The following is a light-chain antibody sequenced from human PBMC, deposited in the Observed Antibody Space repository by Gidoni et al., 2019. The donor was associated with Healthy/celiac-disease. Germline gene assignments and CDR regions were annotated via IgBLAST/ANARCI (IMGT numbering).Light chain of an antibody. J-gene: IGKJ3*01. CDR1: QSVLYHSNNKND. Sequence: DIVMTQSPDSLAVSLGERATINCKSSQSVLYHSNNKNDLAWYQQKPGQPPKLLIYWASTRESGVPDRFSGSGSGTDFTLTISSLQAEDVAVYYCQQYYSTPFTFGPGTKVDIK. CDR2: WAS. V-gene: IGKV4-1*01. CDR3: QQYYSTPFT.